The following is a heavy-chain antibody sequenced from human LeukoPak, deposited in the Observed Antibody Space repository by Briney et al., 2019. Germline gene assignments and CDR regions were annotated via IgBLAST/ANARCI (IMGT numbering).Heavy chain of an antibody. V-gene: IGHV4-30-2*01. CDR2: IYHSGST. D-gene: IGHD3-10*01. CDR1: GGSTSSGGYY. Sequence: SQTLSLTCTVSGGSTSSGGYYWSWIRQPPGKGLEWIGYIYHSGSTYYNPSLKSRVTISVDTSNNQFSLNLRSVTAADTAVYYCVRHGDLTIFRGVIDYWGQGTQVTVSS. J-gene: IGHJ4*02. CDR3: VRHGDLTIFRGVIDY.